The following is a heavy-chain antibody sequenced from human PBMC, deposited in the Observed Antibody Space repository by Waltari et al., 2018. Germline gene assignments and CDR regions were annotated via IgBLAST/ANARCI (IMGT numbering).Heavy chain of an antibody. Sequence: VQLVESGGAVVQPGRSLRLSCAASGFTFTSFAIHWVRQIPGKGVEGVEVITDDGRNEYYADSVKGRFTISRDNSENTVYLQMDSLRAEDSAGYFCTRTNYDDSSGYTDAFDLWGRGTLVTVSS. V-gene: IGHV3-30*04. J-gene: IGHJ3*01. CDR3: TRTNYDDSSGYTDAFDL. CDR1: GFTFTSFA. CDR2: ITDDGRNE. D-gene: IGHD3-22*01.